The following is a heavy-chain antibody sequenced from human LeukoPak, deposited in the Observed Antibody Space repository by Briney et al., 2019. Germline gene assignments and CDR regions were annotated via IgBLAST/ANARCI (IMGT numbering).Heavy chain of an antibody. Sequence: SVKVSCKASGGTFSSYAISWVRQAPGQGLEWMGEIIPIFGTANYAQKFQGRVTITADGSTSTAYMELSSLRSEDTAVYYCAAPTEATTYSFYYYYYGMDVWGQGTTVTVSS. J-gene: IGHJ6*02. CDR1: GGTFSSYA. D-gene: IGHD5-12*01. CDR3: AAPTEATTYSFYYYYYGMDV. V-gene: IGHV1-69*13. CDR2: IIPIFGTA.